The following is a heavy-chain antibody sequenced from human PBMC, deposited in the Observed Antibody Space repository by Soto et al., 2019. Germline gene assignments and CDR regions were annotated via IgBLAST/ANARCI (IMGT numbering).Heavy chain of an antibody. J-gene: IGHJ6*02. Sequence: GGSLRLSCAASGFTFSSYAMHWVRQAPGKRLEWVAVISYDGSNKYYADSVKGRFTISRDNSKNTLYLQMNSLRAEDTAVYYCARDQTYYDFWSGYYWSYYGMDVWGQGTTVTVSS. CDR3: ARDQTYYDFWSGYYWSYYGMDV. D-gene: IGHD3-3*01. V-gene: IGHV3-30-3*01. CDR2: ISYDGSNK. CDR1: GFTFSSYA.